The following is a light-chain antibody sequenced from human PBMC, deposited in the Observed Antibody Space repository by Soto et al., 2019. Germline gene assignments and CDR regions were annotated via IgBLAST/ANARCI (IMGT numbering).Light chain of an antibody. J-gene: IGKJ1*01. CDR1: QSVSSY. Sequence: EIVLTQSPATQSLSPGERATLSCRASQSVSSYLAWYQQKPGQAPRLLIYDASKRATGIPARFSGSGSGTDFTLTISSLEPEDFAVYYCQQRSNWPPTWTFGQGTKVEIK. CDR2: DAS. V-gene: IGKV3-11*01. CDR3: QQRSNWPPTWT.